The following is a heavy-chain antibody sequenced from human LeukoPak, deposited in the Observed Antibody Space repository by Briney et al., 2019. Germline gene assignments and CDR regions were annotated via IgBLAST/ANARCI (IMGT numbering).Heavy chain of an antibody. D-gene: IGHD4-17*01. Sequence: GGSLRASCAASGFTFNNAWMNWVRQAPGKGLEWVAVISYDGSNKYYADSVRGRFTISRDNSKNTLYLQMNSLRAEDTAVYYCARENYGDPYFDYWGQGTLVTVSS. CDR1: GFTFNNAW. J-gene: IGHJ4*02. V-gene: IGHV3-30-3*01. CDR3: ARENYGDPYFDY. CDR2: ISYDGSNK.